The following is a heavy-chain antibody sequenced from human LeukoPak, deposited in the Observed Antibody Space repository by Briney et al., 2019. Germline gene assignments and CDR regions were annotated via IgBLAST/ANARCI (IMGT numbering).Heavy chain of an antibody. D-gene: IGHD5-18*01. V-gene: IGHV1-8*01. Sequence: GASVKVSCKASGYTFTSYDINWVRQATGQGLERMGWMNPNSGNTGYAQKFQGRVTMTRNTSISTAYMELSSLRSEDTAVYYCARAEPSYGDLYYYYYYMDVWGKGTTVTVSS. J-gene: IGHJ6*03. CDR1: GYTFTSYD. CDR2: MNPNSGNT. CDR3: ARAEPSYGDLYYYYYYMDV.